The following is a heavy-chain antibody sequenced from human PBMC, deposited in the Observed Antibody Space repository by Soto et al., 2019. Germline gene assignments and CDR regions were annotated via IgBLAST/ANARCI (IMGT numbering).Heavy chain of an antibody. J-gene: IGHJ4*02. Sequence: EVQLVESGGGLVQPGRSLRLSCAASGFTFDDYAMHWVRQAPGKGLEWVSGISWNSGSIGYADSVKGRFTISRDNAKNSLYLQMNSLRAEDTALYYCAKDDNSSGWYLSYWGQGTLVTVSS. CDR1: GFTFDDYA. D-gene: IGHD6-19*01. CDR3: AKDDNSSGWYLSY. V-gene: IGHV3-9*01. CDR2: ISWNSGSI.